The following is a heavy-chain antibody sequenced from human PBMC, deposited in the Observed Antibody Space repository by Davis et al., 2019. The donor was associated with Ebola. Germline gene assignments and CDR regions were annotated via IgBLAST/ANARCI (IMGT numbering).Heavy chain of an antibody. V-gene: IGHV4-34*09. D-gene: IGHD5-12*01. CDR1: GGSFSGYY. Sequence: MPSETLSLTCAVYGGSFSGYYWSWIRQPPGKGLEWIGYIYYSGSTYYNPSLKSRVTISVDTSKNQFSLKLSSVTAADTAVYYCARVRWLRLDYWGQGTLVTVSS. CDR3: ARVRWLRLDY. CDR2: IYYSGST. J-gene: IGHJ4*02.